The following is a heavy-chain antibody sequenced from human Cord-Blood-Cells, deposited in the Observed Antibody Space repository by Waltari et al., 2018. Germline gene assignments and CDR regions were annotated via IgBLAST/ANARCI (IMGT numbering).Heavy chain of an antibody. J-gene: IGHJ4*02. D-gene: IGHD6-13*01. V-gene: IGHV3-21*01. CDR1: GFTFGSYS. CDR3: AKGGSWYAY. CDR2: IRSSSSYI. Sequence: EVQLVEAGGGMVTPGGSLSLYCADSGFTFGSYSMNWVRQAPGKGWEWVSSIRSSSSYIYYAASVKGRFTISRDNAKNSLYLQMNSLRAEDTAVYYCAKGGSWYAYWGQGTLVTVSS.